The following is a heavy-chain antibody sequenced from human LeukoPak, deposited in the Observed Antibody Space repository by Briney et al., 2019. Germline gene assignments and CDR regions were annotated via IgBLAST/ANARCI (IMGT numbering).Heavy chain of an antibody. CDR2: INSDDTTT. D-gene: IGHD2-15*01. V-gene: IGHV3-74*01. CDR1: GFTFTNYR. J-gene: IGHJ4*02. Sequence: GGSLRLSCAATGFTFTNYRMHWVRQIPGKGLVWVSRINSDDTTTAYADAVKGRFTISRDNAKNTLYLQMNSLTADDTAIYYCARGDCSGDSCYSIDYWGQGTLVIVSS. CDR3: ARGDCSGDSCYSIDY.